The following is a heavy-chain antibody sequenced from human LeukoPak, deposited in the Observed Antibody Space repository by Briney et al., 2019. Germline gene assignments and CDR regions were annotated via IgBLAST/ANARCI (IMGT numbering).Heavy chain of an antibody. J-gene: IGHJ4*02. D-gene: IGHD2-15*01. CDR1: GFTVSSNY. V-gene: IGHV3-66*01. Sequence: GGSLRLSCAASGFTVSSNYMSWVRQAPGKGLEWVSVIYSDDSTYYADSVKGRFTISRDNSKNTLYLQMNSLRVEDTAVYYCARAQGSGQPRWYWGQGTLVTVSS. CDR3: ARAQGSGQPRWY. CDR2: IYSDDST.